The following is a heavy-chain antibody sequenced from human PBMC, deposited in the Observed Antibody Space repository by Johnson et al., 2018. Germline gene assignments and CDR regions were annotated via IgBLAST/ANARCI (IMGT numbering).Heavy chain of an antibody. D-gene: IGHD2/OR15-2a*01. CDR2: ISGSGGST. J-gene: IGHJ5*02. Sequence: VQLVESGGGLVQPGGSLRLSCAASGFTFSTYGMHWVRQAPGKGLEWVSAISGSGGSTYYADSVKGRFTISRDNSKNTLYLQMNSLRAEDTAVYYCAKDPLVGSMIQNWFDPWGQGTLVTVSS. CDR1: GFTFSTYG. CDR3: AKDPLVGSMIQNWFDP. V-gene: IGHV3-23*04.